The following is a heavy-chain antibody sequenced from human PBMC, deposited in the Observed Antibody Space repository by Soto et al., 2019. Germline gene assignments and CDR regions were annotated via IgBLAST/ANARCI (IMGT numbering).Heavy chain of an antibody. V-gene: IGHV4-31*03. D-gene: IGHD3-22*01. Sequence: PSETLSLTCTVSGGSISSGGYYWSWIRQHPGKGLEWIGYIYYSGSTYYNPSLKSRVTISVDTSKNQFSLKLSSVTAADTAVYYCARVRRSDYYDSSGYPLDAFDIWGQGTMVTVSS. CDR3: ARVRRSDYYDSSGYPLDAFDI. CDR2: IYYSGST. CDR1: GGSISSGGYY. J-gene: IGHJ3*02.